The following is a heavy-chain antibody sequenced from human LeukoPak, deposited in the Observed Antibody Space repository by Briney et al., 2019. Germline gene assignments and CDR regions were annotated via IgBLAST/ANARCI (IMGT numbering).Heavy chain of an antibody. D-gene: IGHD3-22*01. CDR2: IYYSGST. V-gene: IGHV4-30-4*08. Sequence: SQTLSLTCTVSGGSISSGDYYWRWIRQPPGKGLEWIGYIYYSGSTYYNPSLKSRVTISVDTSKNQFSLKLSSVTAADTAVYYCARDTANYYDSSGYYPNYYYYYMDVWGKGTTVTVSS. CDR3: ARDTANYYDSSGYYPNYYYYYMDV. CDR1: GGSISSGDYY. J-gene: IGHJ6*03.